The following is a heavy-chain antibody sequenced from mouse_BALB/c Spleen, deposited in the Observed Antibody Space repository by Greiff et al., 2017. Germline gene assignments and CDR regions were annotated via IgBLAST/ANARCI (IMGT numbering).Heavy chain of an antibody. J-gene: IGHJ2*01. D-gene: IGHD1-1*01. V-gene: IGHV5-17*02. CDR3: ARCYYGSSYFDY. Sequence: EVMLVESGGGLVQPGGSRKLSCAASGFTFSSFGMHWVRQAPEKGLEWVAYISSGSSTIYYADTVKGRFTISRDNPKNTLFLQMTSLRSEDTAMYYCARCYYGSSYFDYWGQGTTLTVSS. CDR2: ISSGSSTI. CDR1: GFTFSSFG.